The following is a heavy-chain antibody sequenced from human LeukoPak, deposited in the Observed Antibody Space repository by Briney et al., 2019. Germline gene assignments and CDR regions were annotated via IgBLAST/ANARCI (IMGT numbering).Heavy chain of an antibody. J-gene: IGHJ4*02. Sequence: GGSLRLSCAASGFTFSSHAMHWVRQAPGKGLEWVAIISNDGSRKYYGHSVEGRFTISRDNSKNTLYLQMDSLRAEDTAVYYCARDRAWNYFDYWGQGTLVTVSS. CDR1: GFTFSSHA. V-gene: IGHV3-30*04. CDR2: ISNDGSRK. CDR3: ARDRAWNYFDY. D-gene: IGHD3-3*01.